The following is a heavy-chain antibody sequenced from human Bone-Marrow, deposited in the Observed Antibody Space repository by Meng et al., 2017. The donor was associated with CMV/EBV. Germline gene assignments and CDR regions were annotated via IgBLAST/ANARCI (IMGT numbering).Heavy chain of an antibody. Sequence: GESLKISCAASGFTFSSYSMNWVRQAPGKGLEWVSSISSSTSYIYYADSVKGRFTISRDNAKNSLYLQMNSLRAEDTAVYYCARGSGCRNTSCYAFDYWGQGTVVTVSS. CDR1: GFTFSSYS. D-gene: IGHD2-2*01. J-gene: IGHJ4*02. CDR2: ISSSTSYI. V-gene: IGHV3-21*01. CDR3: ARGSGCRNTSCYAFDY.